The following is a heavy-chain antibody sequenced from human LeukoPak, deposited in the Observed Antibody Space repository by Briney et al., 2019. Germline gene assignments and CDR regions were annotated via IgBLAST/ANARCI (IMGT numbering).Heavy chain of an antibody. CDR3: TRVILKAFAY. CDR1: GFTFSSYG. J-gene: IGHJ4*02. Sequence: GRSLRLSCAASGFTFSSYGMHWVRQAPGKGLEWVAVISYDGSNEYYADSVKGRFTISRDNSKNTLYLQMNSLRAEDTAVYYCTRVILKAFAYWGQGTLVTVSS. D-gene: IGHD3-16*01. V-gene: IGHV3-30*03. CDR2: ISYDGSNE.